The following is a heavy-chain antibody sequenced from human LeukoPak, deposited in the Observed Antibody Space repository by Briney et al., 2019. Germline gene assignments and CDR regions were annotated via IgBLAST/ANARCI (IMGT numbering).Heavy chain of an antibody. Sequence: ETLPHTHCVCLGHETVLLLRSPGQPPGKGLEWIGHIYHSGSTNYNPSLKSRVTISVDTSTNQFSLKLRSVTAEDTSVYSWERVCGGDCYPMWFDPWGQGTLVTVSS. CDR3: ERVCGGDCYPMWFDP. J-gene: IGHJ5*02. V-gene: IGHV4-59*08. CDR2: IYHSGST. D-gene: IGHD2-21*01. CDR1: LGHETVL.